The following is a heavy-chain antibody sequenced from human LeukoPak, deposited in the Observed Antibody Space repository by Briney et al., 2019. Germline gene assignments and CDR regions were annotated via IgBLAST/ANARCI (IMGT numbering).Heavy chain of an antibody. J-gene: IGHJ4*02. CDR3: ARLWFGESRFDY. Sequence: GGSLRLSCAASGFTFSSYAMHWVRQAPGKGLEWVAVISYDGSNKYYADSVKGRFTISRDNSKNTLYLQMNSLRAEDTAVYYCARLWFGESRFDYWGQGTLVTVSS. D-gene: IGHD3-10*01. CDR2: ISYDGSNK. V-gene: IGHV3-30-3*01. CDR1: GFTFSSYA.